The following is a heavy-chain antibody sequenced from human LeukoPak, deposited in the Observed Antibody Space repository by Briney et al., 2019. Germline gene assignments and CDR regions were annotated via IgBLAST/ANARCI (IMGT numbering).Heavy chain of an antibody. CDR1: GFTFSSYG. V-gene: IGHV3-53*01. CDR2: IHSGGST. D-gene: IGHD3-22*01. CDR3: ARECDSSGYLDY. J-gene: IGHJ4*02. Sequence: GRSLRLSCAASGFTFSSYGMHWVRQAPGKGLEWVSVIHSGGSTYYADSVKGRFTISRDNSKNTLYLQMNSLRAEDTAVYYCARECDSSGYLDYWGQGTLVTVSS.